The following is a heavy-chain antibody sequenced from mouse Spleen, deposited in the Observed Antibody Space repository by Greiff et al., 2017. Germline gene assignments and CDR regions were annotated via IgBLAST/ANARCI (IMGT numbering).Heavy chain of an antibody. Sequence: EVQRVESGGGLVKPGGSLKLSCAASGFTFSSYTMSWVRQTPAKRLEWVATISSGGGNTYYPDSVKGRFTISRDNARNTLYLQMSSLRSEDTAMYYCASVYYGDYGFAYWGQGTLVTVSA. CDR1: GFTFSSYT. CDR2: ISSGGGNT. CDR3: ASVYYGDYGFAY. D-gene: IGHD2-13*01. V-gene: IGHV5-9*04. J-gene: IGHJ3*01.